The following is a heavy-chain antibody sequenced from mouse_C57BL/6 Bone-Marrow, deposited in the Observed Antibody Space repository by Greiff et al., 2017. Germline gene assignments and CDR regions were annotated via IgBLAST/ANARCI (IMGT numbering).Heavy chain of an antibody. CDR2: ISYDGSN. J-gene: IGHJ2*01. CDR1: GYSITSGYY. D-gene: IGHD2-3*01. CDR3: ARGGDDGPYYFDY. V-gene: IGHV3-6*01. Sequence: EVQLQESGPGLVKPSQSLSLICSVTGYSITSGYYWNWIRQFPGNKLEWMGYISYDGSNNYNPSLKNRISITRDTSKNQFFLKLNSVTTEDTATYYCARGGDDGPYYFDYWGQGTTLTVSS.